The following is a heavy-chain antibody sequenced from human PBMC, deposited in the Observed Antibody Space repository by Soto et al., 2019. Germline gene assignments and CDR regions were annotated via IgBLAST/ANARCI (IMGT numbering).Heavy chain of an antibody. J-gene: IGHJ6*02. CDR1: GGTFGSYA. CDR2: IIPIPGTA. CDR3: PRSQGSSTSLEIYYYYYHGMDV. Sequence: QVQLVQSGAEVKKPGSSVKVSCKASGGTFGSYAISWVRQAPGQGLEWMGGIIPIPGTANYAQKFQGRVTIAADESTSTAYMELSSLRSEDTAVYYCPRSQGSSTSLEIYYYYYHGMDVWGQGTTVTVSS. V-gene: IGHV1-69*01. D-gene: IGHD2-2*01.